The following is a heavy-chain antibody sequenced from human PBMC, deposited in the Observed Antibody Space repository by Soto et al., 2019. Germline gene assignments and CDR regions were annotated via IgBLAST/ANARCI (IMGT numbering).Heavy chain of an antibody. J-gene: IGHJ4*02. CDR3: AREWLRSFDY. V-gene: IGHV4-59*01. CDR1: GGSFSGYY. D-gene: IGHD5-12*01. Sequence: PSETLSLTCAVYGGSFSGYYWSWIRQPPGKGLEWIGYIYYSGSTNYNPSLKSRVTISVDTSKNQFSLKLSSVTAADTAVYYCAREWLRSFDYWGQGTLVTVSS. CDR2: IYYSGST.